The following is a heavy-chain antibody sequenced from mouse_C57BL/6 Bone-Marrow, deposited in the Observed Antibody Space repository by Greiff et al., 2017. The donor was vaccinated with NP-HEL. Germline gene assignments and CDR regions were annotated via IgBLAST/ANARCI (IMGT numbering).Heavy chain of an antibody. CDR2: ISDGGSYT. J-gene: IGHJ2*01. CDR1: GFTFSSYA. D-gene: IGHD3-1*01. V-gene: IGHV5-4*01. Sequence: EVMLVESGGGLVKPGGSLKLSCAASGFTFSSYAMSWVRQTPEKRLAWVATISDGGSYTYYPDNVKGRFTISRDNAKNNLYLQMSHLKSEDTAMYYCARDRDLYYFDYWGQGTTLTVSS. CDR3: ARDRDLYYFDY.